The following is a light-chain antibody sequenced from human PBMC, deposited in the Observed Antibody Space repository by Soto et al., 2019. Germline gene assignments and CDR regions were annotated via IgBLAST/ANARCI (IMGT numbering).Light chain of an antibody. CDR1: SSNIGSNI. CDR2: SNN. V-gene: IGLV1-44*01. J-gene: IGLJ2*01. CDR3: AAWDDNLNGVI. Sequence: QSVLTQPPSASGTPGQRVTISCSGSSSNIGSNIVNWYQQLPGTAPKLLIYSNNQRPSGVPDRFSGSKSGTSASLAISGLQSEYEADYYCAAWDDNLNGVIFGGGTKLTVL.